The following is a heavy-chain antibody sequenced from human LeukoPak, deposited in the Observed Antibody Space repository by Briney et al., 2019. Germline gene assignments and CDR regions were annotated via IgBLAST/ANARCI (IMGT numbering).Heavy chain of an antibody. CDR1: GFTFGSYW. CDR3: GRGRHSSSWNDY. V-gene: IGHV3-74*01. CDR2: ISSAGSTT. D-gene: IGHD6-13*01. J-gene: IGHJ4*02. Sequence: PGGSLRLSWAAVGFTFGSYWMGWVRQAPGKGLVWVSGISSAGSTTNYAESVKGRITITRDNAENTLYLQMSSLRAEDTAVYYCGRGRHSSSWNDYWGQGTLVTVSS.